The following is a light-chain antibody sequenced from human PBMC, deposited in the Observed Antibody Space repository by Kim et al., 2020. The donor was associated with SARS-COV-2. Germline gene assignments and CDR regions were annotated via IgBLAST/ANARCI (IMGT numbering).Light chain of an antibody. Sequence: AAVGDRVTITCRASQDISSWLAWYQQKPGKAPKRLISAASSLQSGVPSRFSGSGSGTDFTLTISSLQPEDFASYYCQRADSFPLGFGGGTKVDIK. CDR3: QRADSFPLG. CDR2: AAS. J-gene: IGKJ4*01. V-gene: IGKV1-12*01. CDR1: QDISSW.